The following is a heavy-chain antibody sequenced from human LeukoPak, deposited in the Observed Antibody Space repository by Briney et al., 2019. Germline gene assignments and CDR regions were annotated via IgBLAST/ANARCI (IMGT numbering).Heavy chain of an antibody. J-gene: IGHJ4*02. CDR2: ITNIDSTK. CDR1: GFIFSDYY. Sequence: GGSLRLSCAASGFIFSDYYKTWIRQAPGKGLEWVSYITNIDSTKKYADSVKGRFTISRDNAKNSLFLQMNSLRAEDTAVYYCARRTSSQDFDYWGQGTLVTVSS. CDR3: ARRTSSQDFDY. D-gene: IGHD6-13*01. V-gene: IGHV3-11*04.